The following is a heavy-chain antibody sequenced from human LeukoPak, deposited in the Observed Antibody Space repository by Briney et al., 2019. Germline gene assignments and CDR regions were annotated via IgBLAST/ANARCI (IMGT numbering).Heavy chain of an antibody. CDR1: GYTFTSYG. CDR2: ISAYNGNT. CDR3: ARENYGAVDAFDI. V-gene: IGHV1-18*01. D-gene: IGHD1-7*01. Sequence: GASVKVSCKASGYTFTSYGISWVRQAPGQGLEWMGWISAYNGNTNYAQKLQGRVTMTTDTSTSTASMELRSLRSDDTAVYYCARENYGAVDAFDIWGQGTMVTVSS. J-gene: IGHJ3*02.